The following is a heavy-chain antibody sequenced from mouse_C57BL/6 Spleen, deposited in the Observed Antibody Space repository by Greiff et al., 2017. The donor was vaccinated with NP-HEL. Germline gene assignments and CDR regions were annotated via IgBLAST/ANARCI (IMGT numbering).Heavy chain of an antibody. Sequence: EVMLVESGGGLVKPGGSLKLSCAASGFTFSSYAMSWVRQTPEKMLEWVATISDGGSYTYYPDNVKGRFTISRDNAKNNLYLQMSHLKSEDTAMYYCAREASGSYYGSSSHWYFDVWGTGTTVTVSS. CDR3: AREASGSYYGSSSHWYFDV. D-gene: IGHD1-1*01. CDR2: ISDGGSYT. CDR1: GFTFSSYA. V-gene: IGHV5-4*01. J-gene: IGHJ1*03.